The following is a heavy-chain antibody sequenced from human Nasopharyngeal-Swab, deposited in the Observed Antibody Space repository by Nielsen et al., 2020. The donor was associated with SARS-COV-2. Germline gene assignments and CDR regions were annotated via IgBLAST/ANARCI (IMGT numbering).Heavy chain of an antibody. J-gene: IGHJ3*02. CDR2: ISGDGDST. Sequence: GESLKISCAASGLTFDDYVMHWVRQAPGKGPEWVSVISGDGDSTYYADSVKGRFTISRDNSNNSLYLQMNSLRTEDTALYYCAKDITEDFSDYPDAFDIWGQGTMVTVSS. V-gene: IGHV3-43*02. D-gene: IGHD4-17*01. CDR1: GLTFDDYV. CDR3: AKDITEDFSDYPDAFDI.